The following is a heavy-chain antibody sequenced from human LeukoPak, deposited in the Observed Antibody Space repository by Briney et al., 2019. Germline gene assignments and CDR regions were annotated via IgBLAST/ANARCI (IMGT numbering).Heavy chain of an antibody. D-gene: IGHD2-8*01. CDR3: ARLPLSRKWTSDY. Sequence: SKTLSLTCTVSGDSINSGRYYWGWIRQPPGKGLEWIGSIYHSGSTYYNPPLKSRVTISVDTSKNQFSLKLSSVTAADTAVYYCARLPLSRKWTSDYWGQGTLVTVSS. CDR1: GDSINSGRYY. CDR2: IYHSGST. J-gene: IGHJ4*02. V-gene: IGHV4-38-2*02.